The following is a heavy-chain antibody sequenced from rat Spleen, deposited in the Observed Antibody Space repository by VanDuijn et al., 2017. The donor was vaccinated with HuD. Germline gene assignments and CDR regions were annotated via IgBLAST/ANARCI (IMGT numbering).Heavy chain of an antibody. V-gene: IGHV5S10*01. Sequence: EVQLVESDGGLVQPGRSLKLSCAASGFTFSDYYMAWVRQAPKKGLEWVASINHEGSRTYYRDSVKGRFTISRDNAKSTLYLQMDNLRSEDTATYYCATPRDTAGIPPWGQGVMVTVSS. CDR1: GFTFSDYY. CDR2: INHEGSRT. CDR3: ATPRDTAGIPP. D-gene: IGHD1-7*01. J-gene: IGHJ2*01.